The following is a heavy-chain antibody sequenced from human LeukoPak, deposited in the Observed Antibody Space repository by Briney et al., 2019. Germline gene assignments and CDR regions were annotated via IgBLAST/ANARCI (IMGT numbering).Heavy chain of an antibody. Sequence: SETLSLTCAVYGGSFSGYYWSWIRQPPGKGLEWIGEINHSGSTNYNPSLKSRVTISVDTSKNQFSLKLSSVTAADTAAYYCARVGFSSSWYVSYWFDPWGQGTLVTVSS. CDR3: ARVGFSSSWYVSYWFDP. V-gene: IGHV4-34*01. CDR1: GGSFSGYY. CDR2: INHSGST. J-gene: IGHJ5*02. D-gene: IGHD6-13*01.